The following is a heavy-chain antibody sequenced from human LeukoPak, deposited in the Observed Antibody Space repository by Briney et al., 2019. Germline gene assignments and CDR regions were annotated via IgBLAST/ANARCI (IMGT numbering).Heavy chain of an antibody. V-gene: IGHV3-23*01. Sequence: GGYLRLSCAASGFTFSTYAMSWVRQAPGKGLEWVSHFGGSGGTIFYADSVKGRFTISRDNSKNTLYLQMNSLRADDTALYYCARSDCGGDCHLLDYWGQGTLVTVSS. CDR2: FGGSGGTI. CDR3: ARSDCGGDCHLLDY. CDR1: GFTFSTYA. J-gene: IGHJ4*02. D-gene: IGHD2-21*02.